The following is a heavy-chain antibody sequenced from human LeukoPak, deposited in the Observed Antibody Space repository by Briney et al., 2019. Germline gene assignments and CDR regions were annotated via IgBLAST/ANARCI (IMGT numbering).Heavy chain of an antibody. D-gene: IGHD6-13*01. J-gene: IGHJ1*01. CDR1: GYTFSGYY. V-gene: IGHV1-2*02. CDR2: TNPNSGGT. Sequence: ASVKVSCKASGYTFSGYYMHWVRQAPGQGIEWMGWTNPNSGGTNYAQKFQGRVTMTRDTSISTAYMELSRLRSDDTAVYYCARGYPLSTTAAGTYFQHWGQGTLVTVSS. CDR3: ARGYPLSTTAAGTYFQH.